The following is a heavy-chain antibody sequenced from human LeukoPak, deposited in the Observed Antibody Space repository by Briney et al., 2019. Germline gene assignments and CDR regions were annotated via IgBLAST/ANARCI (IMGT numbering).Heavy chain of an antibody. CDR1: GFTFSSYD. CDR3: ARTRPQYYCYGMDV. CDR2: SGTAGDT. Sequence: GGSLRLSCAASGFTFSSYDMHWGRQATGKGLEGGSASGTAGDTYYPGSVKGRCTISRENAKNSLYLQMNSLRAGDTAVYYCARTRPQYYCYGMDVWGQGTTVTVSS. J-gene: IGHJ6*02. V-gene: IGHV3-13*01.